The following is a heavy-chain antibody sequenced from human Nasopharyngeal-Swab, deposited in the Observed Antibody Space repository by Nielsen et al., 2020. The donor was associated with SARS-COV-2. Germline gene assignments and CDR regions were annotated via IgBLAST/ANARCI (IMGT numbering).Heavy chain of an antibody. CDR2: VRSKGNNCAT. D-gene: IGHD2-15*01. Sequence: GESLKISCAASGFTFSDSAIHWVRQASGKGLEWVGRVRSKGNNCATAYSASVKGRFIIFRDDPTNTAYLQMNSLKTEDTAMYYCTRCGGGCYSGRDYWGQGTLVTVSS. CDR3: TRCGGGCYSGRDY. J-gene: IGHJ4*02. CDR1: GFTFSDSA. V-gene: IGHV3-73*01.